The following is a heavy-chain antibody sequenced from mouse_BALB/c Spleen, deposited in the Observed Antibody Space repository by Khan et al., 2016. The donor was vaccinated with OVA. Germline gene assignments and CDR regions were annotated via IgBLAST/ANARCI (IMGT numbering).Heavy chain of an antibody. V-gene: IGHV1-52*01. CDR3: ARNPFAY. CDR1: GYTFTSYW. J-gene: IGHJ3*01. CDR2: IDPYDSET. Sequence: QVQLQQPGAELVRPGASVQLSCEASGYTFTSYWMNWVQPSPEQGLEWIGRIDPYDSETHYNQNFKDKAILTVDKSSSTAYMQLSSLTSEDSAVYYCARNPFAYWGQGTLVTVSA.